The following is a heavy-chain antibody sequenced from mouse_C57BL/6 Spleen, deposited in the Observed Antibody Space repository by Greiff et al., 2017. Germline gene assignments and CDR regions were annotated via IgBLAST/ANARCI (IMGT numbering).Heavy chain of an antibody. CDR1: GYTFTDYN. CDR2: INPNNGGT. Sequence: EVQLQQSGPELVKPGASVKMSCKASGYTFTDYNMHWVKQSHGKSLEWIGYINPNNGGTSYNQKIKGKATLTVNKSSSTAYMELRSLTSEDSAVYYCARGRTGPFDYWGQGTTLTVSS. CDR3: ARGRTGPFDY. D-gene: IGHD4-1*01. J-gene: IGHJ2*01. V-gene: IGHV1-22*01.